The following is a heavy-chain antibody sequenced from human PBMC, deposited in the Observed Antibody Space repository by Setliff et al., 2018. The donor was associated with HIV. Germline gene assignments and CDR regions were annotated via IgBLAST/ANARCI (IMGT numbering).Heavy chain of an antibody. CDR2: IIPIFGTA. D-gene: IGHD1-26*01. Sequence: GASVKVSCKASGGTFSSYAISWVRQAPGQGLEWMGGIIPIFGTANYAQKFQGRVTITTDESTSTAYMELSSLRSEDTAVYYSARAPIVGGGAFDIWGKGTMVTVSS. V-gene: IGHV1-69*05. CDR3: ARAPIVGGGAFDI. CDR1: GGTFSSYA. J-gene: IGHJ3*02.